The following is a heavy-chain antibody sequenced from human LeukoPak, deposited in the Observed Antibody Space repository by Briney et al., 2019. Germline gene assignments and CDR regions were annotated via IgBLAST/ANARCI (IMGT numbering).Heavy chain of an antibody. V-gene: IGHV1-2*02. CDR2: INPNSGGT. J-gene: IGHJ4*02. D-gene: IGHD2-2*01. CDR1: GYTFTGYY. CDR3: ARDVPNCSSTSCPIDY. Sequence: SVKVSCKASGYTFTGYYMYWVRQAPGQGLEWIGWINPNSGGTNYAQKFQGRVTMTRDTSISTAYMELSRLRSDDTAVYYCARDVPNCSSTSCPIDYWGQGTLVTVSS.